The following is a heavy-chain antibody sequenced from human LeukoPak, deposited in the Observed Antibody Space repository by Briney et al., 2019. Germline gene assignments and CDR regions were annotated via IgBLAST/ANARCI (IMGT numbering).Heavy chain of an antibody. J-gene: IGHJ4*02. CDR3: ATLGITMTAIGY. V-gene: IGHV1-46*01. D-gene: IGHD3-22*01. Sequence: EASVKVSCKASRYTFTSYYMHWVRQAPGQGLEWMGIINPSGGSTSYAQKFQGRVTMTRDTSTSTVYMELSSLRSEDTAVYYCATLGITMTAIGYWGQGTLVTVSS. CDR2: INPSGGST. CDR1: RYTFTSYY.